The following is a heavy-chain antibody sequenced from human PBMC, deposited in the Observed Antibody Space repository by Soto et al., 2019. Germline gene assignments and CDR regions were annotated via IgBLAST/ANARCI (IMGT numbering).Heavy chain of an antibody. CDR3: GRGRSGQIVVFY. V-gene: IGHV1-2*02. J-gene: IGHJ4*02. CDR2: IGPESGAT. Sequence: GASVKVSCKASGYTFTGHYIHWVRQAPEQGPEWMGEIGPESGATRYAQKFQGRVTMTRDTSITTVYMELTNLSPDDTAVYYCGRGRSGQIVVFYWGQGTPVTVTS. CDR1: GYTFTGHY. D-gene: IGHD1-26*01.